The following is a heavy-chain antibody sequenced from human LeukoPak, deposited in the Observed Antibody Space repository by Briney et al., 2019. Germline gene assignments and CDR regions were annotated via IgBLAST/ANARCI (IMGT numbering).Heavy chain of an antibody. CDR2: INHIGST. CDR1: GGSFSGYY. D-gene: IGHD3-10*01. CDR3: ARRTSLNYYGSGSYYKGYYYYMDV. Sequence: SETLSLTCAVYGGSFSGYYWSWIRQPPGKGLEWIGEINHIGSTNNNPSLKSRVTISVDTSKNQFSLKLSSVTAADTAVYYCARRTSLNYYGSGSYYKGYYYYMDVWGKGTTVTISS. J-gene: IGHJ6*03. V-gene: IGHV4-34*01.